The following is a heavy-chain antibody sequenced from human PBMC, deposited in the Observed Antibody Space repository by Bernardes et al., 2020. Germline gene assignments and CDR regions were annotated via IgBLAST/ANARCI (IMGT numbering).Heavy chain of an antibody. D-gene: IGHD1-7*01. CDR3: AKAVEWGTTAPLNH. CDR1: GFTFDDYA. Sequence: GGSLRLSCAASGFTFDDYAMHWVRQVPGKGLEWVSSINWNSGNIGYADSVKGRFTISRDNAKNSLYLQMDSLRTEDTALYYCAKAVEWGTTAPLNHWGQGTLVTVSS. J-gene: IGHJ5*02. V-gene: IGHV3-9*01. CDR2: INWNSGNI.